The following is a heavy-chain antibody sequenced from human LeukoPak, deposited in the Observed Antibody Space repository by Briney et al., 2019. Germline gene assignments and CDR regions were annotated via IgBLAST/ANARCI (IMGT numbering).Heavy chain of an antibody. J-gene: IGHJ3*02. D-gene: IGHD2-2*01. Sequence: GGSLRLFCAPCGYTFSTFAMHGVRQAPGKAVEWVTFIQYDGSNKYYADSVKGRFTISRDNSKNTLYLQMNSLRAEDTAVYYCAKGGEVVPAAGGCAFDIWGQGTMVTVSS. CDR1: GYTFSTFA. CDR3: AKGGEVVPAAGGCAFDI. CDR2: IQYDGSNK. V-gene: IGHV3-30*02.